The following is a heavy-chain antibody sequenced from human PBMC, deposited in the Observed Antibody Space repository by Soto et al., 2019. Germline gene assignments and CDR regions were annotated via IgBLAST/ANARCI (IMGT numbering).Heavy chain of an antibody. CDR2: IATYNSNR. D-gene: IGHD3-10*01. J-gene: IGHJ5*02. V-gene: IGHV1-18*01. Sequence: HLVQSGPEVKKPGASITVSCKTSGDTFTNFGLSWVRQAPGQGLEWMGWIATYNSNRNYAQKFQGRLTLTKDTSTRTAYMELKSLRYDDTAVYYCATVLRGVVNWFDPWGQGTLVTVSS. CDR1: GDTFTNFG. CDR3: ATVLRGVVNWFDP.